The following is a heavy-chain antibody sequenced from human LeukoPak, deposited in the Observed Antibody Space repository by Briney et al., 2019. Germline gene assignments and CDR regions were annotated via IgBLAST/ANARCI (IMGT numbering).Heavy chain of an antibody. CDR1: GGSISSYY. J-gene: IGHJ3*02. V-gene: IGHV4-59*01. CDR3: ARDFIVPGAFDI. Sequence: SETLSLTCTVSGGSISSYYWSWIRQPPGKGLEWIEYIYYSGSTNYNPSLKSRVTISVDTSKNQFSLKLSSVTAADTAVYYCARDFIVPGAFDIWGQGTMVTVSS. D-gene: IGHD1-26*01. CDR2: IYYSGST.